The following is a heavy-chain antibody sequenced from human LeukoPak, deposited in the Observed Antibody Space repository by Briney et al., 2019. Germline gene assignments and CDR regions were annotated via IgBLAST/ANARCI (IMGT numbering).Heavy chain of an antibody. CDR2: ISGSGGGT. CDR3: AKVGYSYGLERYYFDY. D-gene: IGHD5-18*01. V-gene: IGHV3-23*01. J-gene: IGHJ4*02. CDR1: GFTFSSYA. Sequence: GGSLRLSCAASGFTFSSYAMSWVRQAPGKGLEWVSAISGSGGGTYYADSVKGRFTISRDNSKNTLYLQMNSLRAEDTAVYYCAKVGYSYGLERYYFDYWGQGTLVTVSS.